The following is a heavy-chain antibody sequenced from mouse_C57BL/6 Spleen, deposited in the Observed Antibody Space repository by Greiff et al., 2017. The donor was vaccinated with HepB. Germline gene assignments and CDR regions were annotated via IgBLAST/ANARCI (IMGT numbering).Heavy chain of an antibody. J-gene: IGHJ1*03. CDR1: GYSITSGYY. Sequence: EVKLMESGPGLVKPSQSLSLTCSVTGYSITSGYYWNWIRQFPGNKLEWMGYISYDGSNNYNPSLKNRISITRDTSKNQFFLKLNSVTTEDTATYYCARDREFWYFDVWGTGTTVTVSS. V-gene: IGHV3-6*01. D-gene: IGHD3-1*01. CDR3: ARDREFWYFDV. CDR2: ISYDGSN.